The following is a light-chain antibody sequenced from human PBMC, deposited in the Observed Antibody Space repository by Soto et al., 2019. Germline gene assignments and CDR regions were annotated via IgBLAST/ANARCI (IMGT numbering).Light chain of an antibody. Sequence: QSVLTRPASVSGSPGQSITISCTGTSSDVGGYNYVSWFQHHPGKAPKLIIYEVSYRPSGVSNRFSGSKSGDTASLTISGLQAEDEADYYCTSFTNTITRYAFGTGTESPS. V-gene: IGLV2-14*01. CDR3: TSFTNTITRYA. J-gene: IGLJ1*01. CDR1: SSDVGGYNY. CDR2: EVS.